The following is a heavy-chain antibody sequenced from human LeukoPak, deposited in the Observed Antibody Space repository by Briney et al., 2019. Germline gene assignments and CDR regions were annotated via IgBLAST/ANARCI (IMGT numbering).Heavy chain of an antibody. CDR3: AKDISGRTLSWGPPEFDY. J-gene: IGHJ4*02. D-gene: IGHD1-26*01. CDR1: GFTFDDYA. Sequence: GRSLRLSCAASGFTFDDYAMHWVRQAPGKGLEWVSGISWNSGSIGYADSVKGRFTISRDNAKNSLYLQINSLRAEDTALYYCAKDISGRTLSWGPPEFDYWGQGTLVTVSS. CDR2: ISWNSGSI. V-gene: IGHV3-9*01.